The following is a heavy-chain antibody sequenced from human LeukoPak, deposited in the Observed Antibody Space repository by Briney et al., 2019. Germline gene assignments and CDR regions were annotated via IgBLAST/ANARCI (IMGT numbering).Heavy chain of an antibody. CDR1: GGTFSTSA. D-gene: IGHD6-6*01. CDR3: ARGSSSSSVNDFYGLDV. V-gene: IGHV1-69*04. CDR2: IIPIIGVV. Sequence: SVKVSCKASGGTFSTSAISWVRQAPGQGPEWMGRIIPIIGVVKHAQKFQGRVTITADKSTSTAYMDLSSLRSDDTAVYYCARGSSSSSVNDFYGLDVWGQGTTVTVSS. J-gene: IGHJ6*02.